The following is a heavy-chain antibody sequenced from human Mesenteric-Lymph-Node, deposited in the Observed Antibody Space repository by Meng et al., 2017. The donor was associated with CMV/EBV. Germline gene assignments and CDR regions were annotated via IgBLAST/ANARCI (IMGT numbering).Heavy chain of an antibody. CDR1: GGSMSSAYW. Sequence: GSLRLSCDVSGGSMSSAYWWGWVRQSLGRGLEWIAEIYDSGNTNYNPSLKSRATISLDKSRNQLSLVLSSVTAADTAVYYCATSTRYSLVDWGQGTLVTVSS. J-gene: IGHJ4*02. D-gene: IGHD2-2*01. CDR3: ATSTRYSLVD. CDR2: IYDSGNT. V-gene: IGHV4-4*02.